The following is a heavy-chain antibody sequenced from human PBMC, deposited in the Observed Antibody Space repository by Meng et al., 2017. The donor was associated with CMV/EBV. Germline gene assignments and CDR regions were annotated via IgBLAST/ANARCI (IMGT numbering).Heavy chain of an antibody. Sequence: QGQLQASGPGLVKPSETLSLTCTVSGGSISSSYWSWIRQSAGKGLEWIGRIYTSGSTNYNPSLKSRVTMSVDTSKNQFSLKLSSVTAADTAVYYCAREMPIAAAGCFDYWGQGTLVTVSS. D-gene: IGHD6-13*01. V-gene: IGHV4-4*07. CDR1: GGSISSSY. J-gene: IGHJ4*02. CDR2: IYTSGST. CDR3: AREMPIAAAGCFDY.